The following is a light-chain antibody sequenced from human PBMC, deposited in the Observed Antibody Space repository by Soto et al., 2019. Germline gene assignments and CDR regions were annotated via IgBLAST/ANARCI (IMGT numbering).Light chain of an antibody. J-gene: IGKJ1*01. CDR3: QQYNSYST. CDR2: DAS. CDR1: QSISSW. Sequence: DIQMTHSRSTLPASVGDRVTLTCRASQSISSWLAWYQQKPGKAPKLLIYDASSLESGVPSRFSGSGSGTEFTLTISSLQPDDFATYYCQQYNSYSTFGQGTKVDIK. V-gene: IGKV1-5*01.